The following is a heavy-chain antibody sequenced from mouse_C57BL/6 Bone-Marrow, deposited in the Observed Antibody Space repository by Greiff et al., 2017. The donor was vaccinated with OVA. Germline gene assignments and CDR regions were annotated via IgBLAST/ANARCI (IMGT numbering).Heavy chain of an antibody. D-gene: IGHD3-2*02. CDR3: ARGELRLWFAY. Sequence: QVQLQQSGAELVKPGASVKMSCKASGYTFTSYWITWVKQRPGQGLEWIGDIYPGSGSTNYNEKFKGKATLTADKSSSTAYMELRSLTSEDSAVYFCARGELRLWFAYWGQGTLVTVSA. CDR2: IYPGSGST. J-gene: IGHJ3*01. V-gene: IGHV1-55*01. CDR1: GYTFTSYW.